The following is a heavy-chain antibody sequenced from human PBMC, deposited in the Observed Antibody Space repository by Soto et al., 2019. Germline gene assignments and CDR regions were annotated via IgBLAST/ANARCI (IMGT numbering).Heavy chain of an antibody. CDR2: MNPNSGDT. CDR1: GYTFTNYD. CDR3: ARVGGNWNDDYFDY. J-gene: IGHJ4*02. V-gene: IGHV1-8*01. D-gene: IGHD1-1*01. Sequence: GASVKVSCKASGYTFTNYDINWVRHATGQGPEWMGWMNPNSGDTGYAQKFQGRVTMTRDTSIRTAYMELSSLRSKDTAVYYCARVGGNWNDDYFDYWGQGTLVTVSS.